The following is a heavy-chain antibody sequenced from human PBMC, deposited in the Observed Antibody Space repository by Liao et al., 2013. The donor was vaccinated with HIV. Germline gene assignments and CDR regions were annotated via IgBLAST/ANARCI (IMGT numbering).Heavy chain of an antibody. CDR1: GASISSYY. CDR2: IYYSGST. J-gene: IGHJ3*02. Sequence: QVQLQESGSGLVKPSETLSLTCTVSGASISSYYWSWIRQPPGKGLEWIGYIYYSGSTNYNPSLKSRVTISVDTSKNQFSLKLGSVTAADTAVYYCARNGPNWVDAFDIWGQGTMVTVSS. D-gene: IGHD1-1*01. V-gene: IGHV4-59*01. CDR3: ARNGPNWVDAFDI.